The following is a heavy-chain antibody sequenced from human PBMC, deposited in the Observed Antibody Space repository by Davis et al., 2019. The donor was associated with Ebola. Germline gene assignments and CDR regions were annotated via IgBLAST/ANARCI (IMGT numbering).Heavy chain of an antibody. CDR1: GFTFSGSA. D-gene: IGHD3-3*01. V-gene: IGHV3-73*01. CDR3: ARVSYDFWSGYSYYYGMDV. Sequence: GGSLRLSCAASGFTFSGSAMHWVRQASGKGLEWVGRIRSKANSYATAYAASVKGRFTISRDDSKNTAYLQMNSLRAEDTAVYYCARVSYDFWSGYSYYYGMDVWGQGTTVTVSS. CDR2: IRSKANSYAT. J-gene: IGHJ6*02.